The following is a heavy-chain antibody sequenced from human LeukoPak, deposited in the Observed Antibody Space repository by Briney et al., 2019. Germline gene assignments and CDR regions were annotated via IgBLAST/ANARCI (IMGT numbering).Heavy chain of an antibody. CDR3: AKDSAQQLFFQH. D-gene: IGHD6-13*01. CDR2: ISSSSSTI. J-gene: IGHJ1*01. V-gene: IGHV3-48*01. Sequence: GSLRLSCAASGFTFSSYSMNWVRQAPGKGLEWVSYISSSSSTIYYADSVKGRFTISRDNSKNTLYLQMNSLRAEDTAVYYCAKDSAQQLFFQHWGQGTLVTVSS. CDR1: GFTFSSYS.